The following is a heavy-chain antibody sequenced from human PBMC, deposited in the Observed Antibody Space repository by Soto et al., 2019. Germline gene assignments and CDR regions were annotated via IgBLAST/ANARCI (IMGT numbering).Heavy chain of an antibody. Sequence: QTGGSLRLSCAASGFTFSGSAMHWVRQASGKGLEWVGRIRSKANSYATAYAASVKGRFTISRDDSKNTAYLQMNSLKTEDTAVYYCTRQHPYQDFDYWGQGTLVTVSS. CDR2: IRSKANSYAT. CDR1: GFTFSGSA. V-gene: IGHV3-73*01. CDR3: TRQHPYQDFDY. D-gene: IGHD2-2*01. J-gene: IGHJ4*02.